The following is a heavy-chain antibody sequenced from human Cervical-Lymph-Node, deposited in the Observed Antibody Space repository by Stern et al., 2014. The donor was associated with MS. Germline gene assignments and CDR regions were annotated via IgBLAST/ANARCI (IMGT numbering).Heavy chain of an antibody. CDR2: IDWDDEK. Sequence: ESGPALLRPTETLRLTCTFSGFSLSTTGMRVSWIRQPPGKALEWLARIDWDDEKFYNTSLKTRVTVSKDTSKNHVLLTMTNVDPVDTATYYCARLGAVGGLDFWGQGTLVTVSS. D-gene: IGHD6-19*01. V-gene: IGHV2-70*04. CDR1: GFSLSTTGMR. J-gene: IGHJ4*02. CDR3: ARLGAVGGLDF.